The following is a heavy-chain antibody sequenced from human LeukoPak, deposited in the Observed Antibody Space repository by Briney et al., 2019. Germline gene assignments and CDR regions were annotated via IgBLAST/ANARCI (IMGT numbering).Heavy chain of an antibody. CDR3: ARWLQLPHNFDY. Sequence: AGGSLRLSCAASGFTFSSYWLSWVRQAPGKGREWVANIKQDGSEKYYVDSAKGRFTISRDNAKNSLYLQMNSLRAEDTAVYYCARWLQLPHNFDYWGQGTLVTVSS. CDR2: IKQDGSEK. V-gene: IGHV3-7*01. J-gene: IGHJ4*02. D-gene: IGHD5-24*01. CDR1: GFTFSSYW.